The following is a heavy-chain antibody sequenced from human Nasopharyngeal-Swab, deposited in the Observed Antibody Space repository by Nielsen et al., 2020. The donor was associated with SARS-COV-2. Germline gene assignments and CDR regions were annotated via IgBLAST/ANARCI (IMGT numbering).Heavy chain of an antibody. Sequence: SGPTLVKHTQTLTLTCTFSGFSLSTSGMCVSWIRQPPGKALEWLARIDWDDDKYYSTSLKTRLTISKDTSKNQVVLTMTNMDPVDTATYYCARIRVGASNNWFDPWGQGTLVTVSS. CDR3: ARIRVGASNNWFDP. D-gene: IGHD1-26*01. V-gene: IGHV2-70*11. CDR2: IDWDDDK. CDR1: GFSLSTSGMC. J-gene: IGHJ5*02.